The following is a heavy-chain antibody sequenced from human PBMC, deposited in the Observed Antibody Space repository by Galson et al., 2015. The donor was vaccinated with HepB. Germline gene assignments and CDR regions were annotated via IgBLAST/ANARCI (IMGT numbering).Heavy chain of an antibody. D-gene: IGHD3-22*01. CDR2: INPNSGDT. J-gene: IGHJ4*02. CDR3: ARDPDYFDSSAFYFDY. Sequence: SVKVSCKASGNTFIVYYIHWVRQAPGQGLERMGWINPNSGDTNCAQKFQGRVTMSRDTSITTAYMELSRLTSDDTAVYYCARDPDYFDSSAFYFDYWGQGTLVTASS. V-gene: IGHV1-2*02. CDR1: GNTFIVYY.